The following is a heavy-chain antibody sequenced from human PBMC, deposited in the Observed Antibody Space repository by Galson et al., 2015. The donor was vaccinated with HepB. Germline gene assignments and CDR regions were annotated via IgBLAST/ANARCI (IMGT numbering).Heavy chain of an antibody. CDR3: VLMTTVTTLYYYYYGMDV. J-gene: IGHJ6*02. V-gene: IGHV3-64D*06. CDR2: ISSNGGST. CDR1: GFTFSSYA. D-gene: IGHD4-17*01. Sequence: SLRLSCAASGFTFSSYAMHWVRQAPGKGLEYVSAISSNGGSTYYADSVKGRFTISRDNSKNTLYLQMSSLRAEDTAVYYCVLMTTVTTLYYYYYGMDVWGQGTTVTVSS.